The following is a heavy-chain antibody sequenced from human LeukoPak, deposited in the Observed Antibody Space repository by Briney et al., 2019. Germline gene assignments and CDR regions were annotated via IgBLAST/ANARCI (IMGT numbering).Heavy chain of an antibody. CDR2: IYPGESDT. Sequence: GESLKISCKGSGYSFTSYWIGWGRRMPGKGLEWRGVIYPGESDTRYSPSFQGQVTISADKSISTAYLQWSSLKASDTAMYYCARHISSYGYSDYWRQGTLVTVSS. J-gene: IGHJ4*02. CDR1: GYSFTSYW. V-gene: IGHV5-51*01. D-gene: IGHD5-18*01. CDR3: ARHISSYGYSDY.